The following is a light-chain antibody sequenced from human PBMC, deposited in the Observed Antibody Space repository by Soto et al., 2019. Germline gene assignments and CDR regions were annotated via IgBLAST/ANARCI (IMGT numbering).Light chain of an antibody. CDR1: QSVSSSY. CDR2: GAS. V-gene: IGKV3-20*01. J-gene: IGKJ2*01. Sequence: EIVLTQSPGTLSLSPGERATLSCRASQSVSSSYLAWYQQKPGQAPRLLIYGASSRATGIPDRFSGSGSGTVFPLTISRLEPEDFAVYYWQQYGSSLYTFGQGTKLEIK. CDR3: QQYGSSLYT.